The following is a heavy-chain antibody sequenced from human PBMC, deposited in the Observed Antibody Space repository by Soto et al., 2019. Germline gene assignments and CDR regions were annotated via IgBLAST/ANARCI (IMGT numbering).Heavy chain of an antibody. CDR2: TSIGGNT. Sequence: GGSLRLSCEASGFPFNTYAMTWFRQLPGMGLEWVSTTSIGGNTDFAESVRGRFSVSRDNSKNTLYLQMTNLRAEDAAIYFCANDLRPGLFVDTRDGFAPCRRGSRVTGS. J-gene: IGHJ5*02. V-gene: IGHV3-23*01. D-gene: IGHD3-9*01. CDR1: GFPFNTYA. CDR3: ANDLRPGLFVDTRDGFAP.